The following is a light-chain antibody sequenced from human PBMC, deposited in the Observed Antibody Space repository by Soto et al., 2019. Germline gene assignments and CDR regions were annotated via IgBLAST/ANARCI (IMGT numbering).Light chain of an antibody. CDR1: KTVSSEY. V-gene: IGKV3-20*01. CDR2: GAS. Sequence: IILTQSPDTLSLSPGARATLSCSASKTVSSEYLAWCQQRPGQAPRLRIYGASTMAAGIPDRFSGSGSGTDFTLTITSLQPEDTAVYFCQQYNGPPPTFGQGTQLEIK. CDR3: QQYNGPPPT. J-gene: IGKJ5*01.